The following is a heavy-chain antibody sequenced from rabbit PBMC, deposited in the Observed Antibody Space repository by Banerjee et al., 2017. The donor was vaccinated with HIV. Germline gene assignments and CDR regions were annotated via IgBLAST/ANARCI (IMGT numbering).Heavy chain of an antibody. J-gene: IGHJ4*01. Sequence: QLEESGGGLVQPGESLTLTCKASGFSLSSYWMSWVRQAPGKGLEWIGIIYAGKSSTDYASWVNGRFTISSDNAQNTLDLQMNSLTAADTATYFCAKTYTGYGYGHNLWGPGTLVTVS. CDR1: GFSLSSYW. V-gene: IGHV1S7*01. D-gene: IGHD6-1*01. CDR3: AKTYTGYGYGHNL. CDR2: IYAGKSST.